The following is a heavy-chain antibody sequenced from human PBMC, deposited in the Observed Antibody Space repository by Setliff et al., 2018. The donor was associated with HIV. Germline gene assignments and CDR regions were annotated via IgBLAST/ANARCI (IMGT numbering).Heavy chain of an antibody. Sequence: LRLSCAASGFIFKEYGMHWVRQAPGKGLEWVAVMSYDGSQRYYADSVRGRFTIYRDNFKNILWLQINTLRPEDTAMYYCARAATNAFWSGYLGYWGQGTLVTVSS. CDR2: MSYDGSQR. V-gene: IGHV3-30*01. D-gene: IGHD3-3*01. CDR1: GFIFKEYG. CDR3: ARAATNAFWSGYLGY. J-gene: IGHJ4*02.